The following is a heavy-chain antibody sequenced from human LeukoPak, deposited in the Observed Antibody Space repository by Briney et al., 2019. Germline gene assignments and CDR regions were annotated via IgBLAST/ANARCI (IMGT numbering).Heavy chain of an antibody. J-gene: IGHJ4*02. CDR1: GFTFSNDP. CDR3: ARATSYLFDY. D-gene: IGHD3-10*01. V-gene: IGHV3-74*01. Sequence: PGGSLRLSCAASGFTFSNDPMSWVRQTPGKGLVWVSRINSDGSSTSYADSVKGRFTISRDNAKNTLYLQMNSLRAEDTAVYYCARATSYLFDYWGQGTLVTVSS. CDR2: INSDGSST.